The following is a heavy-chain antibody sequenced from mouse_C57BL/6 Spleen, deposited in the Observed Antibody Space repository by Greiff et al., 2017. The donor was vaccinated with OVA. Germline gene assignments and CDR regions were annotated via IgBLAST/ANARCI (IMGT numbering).Heavy chain of an antibody. Sequence: QVQLQQPGAELVKPGASVKLSCKASGYTFTSYWMHWVKQRPGRGLEWIGRIDPNSGGTKYNEKFKSKATLTVDKPSSTAYMQLSSLTSEDSAVYYCAREGYYYGSSPTFECWGQGTTLTVSS. CDR2: IDPNSGGT. CDR3: AREGYYYGSSPTFEC. CDR1: GYTFTSYW. V-gene: IGHV1-72*01. J-gene: IGHJ2*01. D-gene: IGHD1-1*01.